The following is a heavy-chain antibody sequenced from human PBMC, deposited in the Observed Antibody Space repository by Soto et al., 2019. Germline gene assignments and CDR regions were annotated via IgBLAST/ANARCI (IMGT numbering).Heavy chain of an antibody. D-gene: IGHD1-7*01. CDR1: GDSVSSNSAA. V-gene: IGHV6-1*01. CDR2: TYYRSKWYN. Sequence: SQTLSLTCAISGDSVSSNSAAWNWIRQSPSRGLEWLGRTYYRSKWYNDYAVSVKSRITIKPDAPKNQFSLQLNSVTPEDTAVYYCARVADYIWNSLNWFDPWGQGTLVTVSS. J-gene: IGHJ5*02. CDR3: ARVADYIWNSLNWFDP.